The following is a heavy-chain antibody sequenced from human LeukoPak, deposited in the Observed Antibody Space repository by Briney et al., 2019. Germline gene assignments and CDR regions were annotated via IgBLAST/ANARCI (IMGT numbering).Heavy chain of an antibody. D-gene: IGHD1-26*01. J-gene: IGHJ5*02. CDR1: GGSFSGYY. CDR2: INHSGST. V-gene: IGHV4-34*01. CDR3: AGCIVGATMWFDP. Sequence: ASETLSLTCAVYGGSFSGYYWSWLRQPPGKGLEWIGEINHSGSTNYNPSLKSRVTISVDTSKNQFSLKLISVTAADTAVYYCAGCIVGATMWFDPWGQGTLVTVSS.